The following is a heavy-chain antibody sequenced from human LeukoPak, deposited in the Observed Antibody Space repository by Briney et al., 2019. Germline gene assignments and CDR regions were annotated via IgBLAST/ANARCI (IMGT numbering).Heavy chain of an antibody. Sequence: SETLSLTCTVSGDSISNSIYYWGCIRQPPGKGLECIGCISYSGSTYYNPSLQSRVTMSVDTSKNQFSLKLSSVTAADTAVYYCASRMGGSYSYWGQGTLVTVSS. D-gene: IGHD1-26*01. J-gene: IGHJ4*02. CDR3: ASRMGGSYSY. V-gene: IGHV4-39*07. CDR2: ISYSGST. CDR1: GDSISNSIYY.